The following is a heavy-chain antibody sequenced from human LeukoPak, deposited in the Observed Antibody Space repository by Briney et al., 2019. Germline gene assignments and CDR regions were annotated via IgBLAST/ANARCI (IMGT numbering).Heavy chain of an antibody. J-gene: IGHJ4*02. D-gene: IGHD5-12*01. V-gene: IGHV1-3*03. CDR2: INAGDGNI. CDR3: ARDVSVATYYFDY. Sequence: GASVKVSCKASGYTFTNYALHWVRQAPGQRLEWMGWINAGDGNIKYSQDFQGRVTITRDTSASTAYMDLSSLRSEDVAVYYRARDVSVATYYFDYWGQGTLVTVSS. CDR1: GYTFTNYA.